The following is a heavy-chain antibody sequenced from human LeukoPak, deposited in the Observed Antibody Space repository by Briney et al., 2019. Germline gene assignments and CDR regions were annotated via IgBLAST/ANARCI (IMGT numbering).Heavy chain of an antibody. Sequence: GGSLRLSCAASGFRFSDYYMSWIRQAPGKGLEWVSHISSSGSTIYYADSVKGRFTTSRDNAKSSLYLQMNSLRAEDTAVYYCARCGGRGYSYGYPSYYYHMDVWGKGTTVTVSS. V-gene: IGHV3-11*04. D-gene: IGHD5-18*01. CDR2: ISSSGSTI. CDR1: GFRFSDYY. J-gene: IGHJ6*03. CDR3: ARCGGRGYSYGYPSYYYHMDV.